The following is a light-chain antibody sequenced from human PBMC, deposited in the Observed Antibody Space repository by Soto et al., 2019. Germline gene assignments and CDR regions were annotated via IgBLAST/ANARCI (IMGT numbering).Light chain of an antibody. Sequence: QSALTQPRSVSGSPGQSVTISCTGTSSDVGTYDFVSWYQQHPGKAPRLIIFDVSERPSGVPDRFSGSKSGNTASLTISGLQAEDEADYYCCLYAVTFYVFGSGPKVTV. V-gene: IGLV2-11*01. CDR2: DVS. J-gene: IGLJ1*01. CDR1: SSDVGTYDF. CDR3: CLYAVTFYV.